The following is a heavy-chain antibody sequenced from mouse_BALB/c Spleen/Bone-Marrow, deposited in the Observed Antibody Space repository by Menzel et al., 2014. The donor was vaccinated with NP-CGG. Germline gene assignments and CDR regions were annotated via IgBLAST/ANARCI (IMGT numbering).Heavy chain of an antibody. CDR3: ARSTMITEGFAY. CDR2: IWAGGST. CDR1: GFSLTTYG. J-gene: IGHJ3*01. Sequence: QVQLQQSGPGLVAPSQSLSFTCTVSGFSLTTYGVHWVRQPPGKGLEWLGVIWAGGSTNYNSALMSRLSISKDNSKSQVFLKMNRLQTDDTAMYYCARSTMITEGFAYWGQGTLVTVSA. V-gene: IGHV2-9*02. D-gene: IGHD2-4*01.